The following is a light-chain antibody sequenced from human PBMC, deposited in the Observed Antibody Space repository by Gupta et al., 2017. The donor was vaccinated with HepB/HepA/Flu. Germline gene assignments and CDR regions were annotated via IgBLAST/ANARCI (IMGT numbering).Light chain of an antibody. V-gene: IGKV3-20*01. CDR3: QQADDSPRT. Sequence: EIVLTQSPGTLSLSPGDRATLSCRASLSVSSSYLAWYQQKPGQAPRLLIYGTSTRATGIPDRFSGSGSGTDFTLTISSLEPEDFAVYYCQQADDSPRTFGQGTKVEIE. CDR2: GTS. J-gene: IGKJ1*01. CDR1: LSVSSSY.